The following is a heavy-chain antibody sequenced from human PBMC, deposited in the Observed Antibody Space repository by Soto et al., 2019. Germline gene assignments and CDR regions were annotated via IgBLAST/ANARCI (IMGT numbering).Heavy chain of an antibody. CDR1: GYSINSYS. CDR3: ARDEKNGGKVAYYFDY. D-gene: IGHD1-26*01. Sequence: SVKPTCKACGYSINSYSMHWVRHATGQRLEWMGWINAGNGNTKYSQKFQGRVTITRDTSASTAYMELSSLRSEDTAVYYCARDEKNGGKVAYYFDYWGQGTLVTVSS. V-gene: IGHV1-3*01. CDR2: INAGNGNT. J-gene: IGHJ4*02.